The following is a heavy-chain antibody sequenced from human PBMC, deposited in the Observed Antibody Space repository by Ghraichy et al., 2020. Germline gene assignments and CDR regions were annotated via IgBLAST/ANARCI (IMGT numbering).Heavy chain of an antibody. Sequence: GGSLRLSCAASGFTFDDYAMHWVRQAPGKGLEWVSGISWNSGSIGYADSVKGRFTISRDNAQNSLYLQMNSLRAEDTALYYCAKGGLRSYSSSWYVYWGQGTLVTVSS. CDR2: ISWNSGSI. CDR3: AKGGLRSYSSSWYVY. J-gene: IGHJ4*02. D-gene: IGHD6-13*01. V-gene: IGHV3-9*01. CDR1: GFTFDDYA.